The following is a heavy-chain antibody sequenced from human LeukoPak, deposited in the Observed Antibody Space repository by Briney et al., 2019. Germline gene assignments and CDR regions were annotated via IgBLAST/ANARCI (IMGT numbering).Heavy chain of an antibody. Sequence: PGGSLRLSCAASGFTFSSYSMNWVRQAPGKGLEWVSSISSSSSYIHYADSVKGRFTISRDNAKNSLYLQMNSLRAEGTAVYYCARALLGLDYWGQGTLVTVSS. CDR2: ISSSSSYI. CDR1: GFTFSSYS. CDR3: ARALLGLDY. J-gene: IGHJ4*02. D-gene: IGHD7-27*01. V-gene: IGHV3-21*01.